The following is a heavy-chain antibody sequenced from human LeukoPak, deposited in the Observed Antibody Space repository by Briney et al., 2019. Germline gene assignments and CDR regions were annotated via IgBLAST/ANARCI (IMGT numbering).Heavy chain of an antibody. CDR1: GFTVSINY. J-gene: IGHJ4*02. D-gene: IGHD5-18*01. CDR3: ASTPAGGYSYGYGY. Sequence: PGGSLRLSCAASGFTVSINYMSGARQATGKGLEGVLVIYSGGNTYYADSVKGRFTISRDNSKNTLYLQMNSLRAEDTAVYYCASTPAGGYSYGYGYWGQGTLVTVSS. V-gene: IGHV3-53*01. CDR2: IYSGGNT.